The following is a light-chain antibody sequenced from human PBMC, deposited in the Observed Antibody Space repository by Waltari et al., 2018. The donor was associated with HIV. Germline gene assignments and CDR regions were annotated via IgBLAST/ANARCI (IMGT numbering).Light chain of an antibody. J-gene: IGLJ3*02. CDR3: CSYAGSSNWV. CDR1: SSDVGSNNL. V-gene: IGLV2-23*01. Sequence: QSALTQPASVSGSPGQSITISCTGSSSDVGSNNLVSWYQQHPGKAPKLMIYEGIKRPSGVSNRFSGSKSGNTASLTISGLQAEDEADYYCCSYAGSSNWVFGGGTKLTVL. CDR2: EGI.